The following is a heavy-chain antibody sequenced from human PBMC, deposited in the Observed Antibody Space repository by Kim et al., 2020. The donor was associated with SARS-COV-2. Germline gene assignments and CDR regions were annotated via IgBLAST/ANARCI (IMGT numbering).Heavy chain of an antibody. Sequence: YSDPSLKSRVTISVDTSKNQFSLKLNSVTAADTAVYYCARSYDILTGDEYWGQGILVTVSS. CDR3: ARSYDILTGDEY. V-gene: IGHV4-39*01. J-gene: IGHJ4*02. D-gene: IGHD3-9*01.